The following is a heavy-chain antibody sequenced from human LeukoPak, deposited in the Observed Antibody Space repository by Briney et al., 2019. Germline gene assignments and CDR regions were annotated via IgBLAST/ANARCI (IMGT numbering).Heavy chain of an antibody. V-gene: IGHV3-11*04. CDR1: GFTFSDYY. CDR3: ASAKTDYFAGYSSGWNDY. J-gene: IGHJ4*02. CDR2: ISSSGSTI. Sequence: GGSLRLSCAASGFTFSDYYMSWIRQAPGKGLEWVSYISSSGSTIYYADSVKGRFTISRDNAKNTLYLQMNSLRAEDTAVYYCASAKTDYFAGYSSGWNDYWGQGTLVTVSS. D-gene: IGHD6-19*01.